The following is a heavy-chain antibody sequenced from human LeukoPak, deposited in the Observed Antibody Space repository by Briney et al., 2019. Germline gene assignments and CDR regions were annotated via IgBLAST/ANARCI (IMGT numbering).Heavy chain of an antibody. D-gene: IGHD6-19*01. V-gene: IGHV3-48*03. CDR2: ISSSGSTI. CDR1: GFTFSSYE. J-gene: IGHJ4*02. CDR3: ARDPGYSSGWYRGGYYFDY. Sequence: GGSLRLSCAASGFTFSSYEMNWVRQAPGKGLEWVSYISSSGSTIYYADSVKGRLTISRDNAKNSLYLQMNSLRAEDTAVYYCARDPGYSSGWYRGGYYFDYWGQGTLVTVSS.